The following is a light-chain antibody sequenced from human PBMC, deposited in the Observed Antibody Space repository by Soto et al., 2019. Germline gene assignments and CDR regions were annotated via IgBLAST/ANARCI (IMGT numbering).Light chain of an antibody. CDR3: QQRSNWPPGVT. CDR2: DAS. V-gene: IGKV3-11*01. J-gene: IGKJ3*01. Sequence: EIVLTQSPATLSLSPGERATLSCRASQSVFSALAWYQQKPGQAPRLLIHDASNRATGIPARFSGSGSGTDFTLTISSLEPEDFEVYYCQQRSNWPPGVTFGPGTKVDIK. CDR1: QSVFSA.